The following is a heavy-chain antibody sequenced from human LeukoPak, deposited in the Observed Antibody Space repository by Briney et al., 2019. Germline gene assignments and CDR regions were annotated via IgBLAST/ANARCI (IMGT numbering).Heavy chain of an antibody. CDR3: SRTAAAAGQSFDY. Sequence: GGSLRLSCEASGSTFSSYWMSWVRQAPGKGLEWVANIKTDGSEKHYVDSVKGRFTISRDNAKNTVYLQLNSLRAEDTAVYFCSRTAAAAGQSFDYWGRGTLVTVSS. J-gene: IGHJ4*02. CDR2: IKTDGSEK. D-gene: IGHD6-13*01. V-gene: IGHV3-7*01. CDR1: GSTFSSYW.